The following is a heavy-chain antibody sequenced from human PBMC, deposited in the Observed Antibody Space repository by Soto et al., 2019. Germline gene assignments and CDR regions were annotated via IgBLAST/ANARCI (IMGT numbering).Heavy chain of an antibody. J-gene: IGHJ5*02. CDR3: ARVVVPAAIVTNWFDP. V-gene: IGHV4-30-4*01. CDR2: IYNSGNT. Sequence: QVQLQESGPGLAKPSQTLSLTCTVSGGSISGGDFYWSWIRQPPGKGLEWIGFIYNSGNTYYNPSLKSRVTISKNTSKNQLSLKLRSVTAAATAMYYCARVVVPAAIVTNWFDPWGQGTLVTVSS. CDR1: GGSISGGDFY. D-gene: IGHD2-2*01.